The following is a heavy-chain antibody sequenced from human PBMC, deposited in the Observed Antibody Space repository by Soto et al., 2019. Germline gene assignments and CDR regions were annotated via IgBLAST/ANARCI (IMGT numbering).Heavy chain of an antibody. D-gene: IGHD3-9*01. V-gene: IGHV4-59*01. CDR3: AREQTGLGYFDL. CDR1: GGSISSYY. J-gene: IGHJ2*01. CDR2: IYYSGST. Sequence: QVQLQESGPGLVKPSETLSLTCTVSGGSISSYYWSWIRQPPGKGLEWIGYIYYSGSTNYNPSLKSRVTISVDTSKNQFSLKLSSVTAADTAVYYCAREQTGLGYFDLWGRGTLVTVSS.